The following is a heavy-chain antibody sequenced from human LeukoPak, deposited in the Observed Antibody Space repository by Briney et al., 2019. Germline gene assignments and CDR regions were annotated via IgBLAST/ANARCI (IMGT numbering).Heavy chain of an antibody. J-gene: IGHJ4*02. CDR2: INPNSGGT. V-gene: IGHV1-2*04. D-gene: IGHD3-9*01. CDR3: ARDRPPTYYDILTGYQTEYYFDY. CDR1: GYTFTGYY. Sequence: ASVKVSCKASGYTFTGYYMHWVQQAPGQGLEWMGWINPNSGGTNYAQKFQGWVTMTRDTSISTAYMELSRLRSDDTAVYYCARDRPPTYYDILTGYQTEYYFDYWGQGTLVTVSS.